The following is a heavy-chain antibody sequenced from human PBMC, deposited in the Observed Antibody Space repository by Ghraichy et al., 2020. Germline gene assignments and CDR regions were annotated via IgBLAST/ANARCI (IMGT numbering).Heavy chain of an antibody. V-gene: IGHV4-34*01. J-gene: IGHJ4*02. CDR1: GGSFSGY. Sequence: GSLRLSCAVYGGSFSGYWIRQVPGKGLEWIGEIHHGGTTNYSPSLKGRVTISLDTTKNHFSLKLTSVTAADTAMYYCAIQSGSSGWYFDYWGQGTLVTVSS. CDR2: IHHGGTT. CDR3: AIQSGSSGWYFDY. D-gene: IGHD5-12*01.